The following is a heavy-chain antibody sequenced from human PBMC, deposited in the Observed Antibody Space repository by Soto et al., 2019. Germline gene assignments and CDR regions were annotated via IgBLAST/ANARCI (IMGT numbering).Heavy chain of an antibody. J-gene: IGHJ6*02. V-gene: IGHV5-10-1*01. D-gene: IGHD6-13*01. CDR2: IDPSDSYT. CDR3: ARQRYSSSWYSNYYYGMDV. Sequence: GESLKISCKGSGYSFTSYWISWMRQMPGKGLEWMGRIDPSDSYTNYSPSFQGHVTISADKSISTAYLQWSSLKASDTAMYYCARQRYSSSWYSNYYYGMDVWGQGTTVTVSS. CDR1: GYSFTSYW.